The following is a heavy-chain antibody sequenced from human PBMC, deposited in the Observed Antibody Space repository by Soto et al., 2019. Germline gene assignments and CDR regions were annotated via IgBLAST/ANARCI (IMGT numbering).Heavy chain of an antibody. CDR2: ISSSSSYI. V-gene: IGHV3-21*01. J-gene: IGHJ5*02. Sequence: GGSLRLSCAASGFTFSSYNMNWVRQAPGKGLEWVSSISSSSSYIYYADSVKGRFTISRDNSKNTLYLQMNSLRAEDTAVYYCARDPLNHLIAAAEGLDPWGQGTLVTVS. CDR3: ARDPLNHLIAAAEGLDP. D-gene: IGHD6-13*01. CDR1: GFTFSSYN.